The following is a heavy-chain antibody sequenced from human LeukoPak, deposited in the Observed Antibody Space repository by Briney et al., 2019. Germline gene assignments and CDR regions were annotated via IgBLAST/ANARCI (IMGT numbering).Heavy chain of an antibody. D-gene: IGHD6-19*01. V-gene: IGHV3-7*01. CDR2: IKQDGSDK. CDR1: GFTFSSYE. CDR3: ARDRFVAVAGTKNDY. J-gene: IGHJ4*02. Sequence: GGSLRLSCAASGFTFSSYEMNWVRQAPGKGLEWVANIKQDGSDKYYVDSVKGRFTISRDNAKNALYLQMNSLRAEDTAVYYCARDRFVAVAGTKNDYWGQGTLVTVSS.